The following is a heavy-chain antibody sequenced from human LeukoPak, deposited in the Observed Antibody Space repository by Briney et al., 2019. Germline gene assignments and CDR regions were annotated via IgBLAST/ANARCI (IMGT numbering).Heavy chain of an antibody. Sequence: ASVKVSCKASGGTFSSYAISWVRQAPGQGLEWMGGIIPIFGTANYAQKFQGRVTITADESTSTAYMELSSLRSEDTAVYYCARELLPYYDILTGYYLSVFDIWGQGTMVTVSS. CDR1: GGTFSSYA. J-gene: IGHJ3*02. CDR2: IIPIFGTA. D-gene: IGHD3-9*01. V-gene: IGHV1-69*13. CDR3: ARELLPYYDILTGYYLSVFDI.